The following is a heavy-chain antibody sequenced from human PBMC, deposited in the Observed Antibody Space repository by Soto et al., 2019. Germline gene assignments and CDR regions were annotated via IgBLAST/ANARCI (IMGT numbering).Heavy chain of an antibody. CDR1: GFTFSSYG. V-gene: IGHV3-33*01. Sequence: QVQLVESGGGVVQPGRSLRLSCAASGFTFSSYGMHWVRQAPGKGLEWVAVIWYDGSNKYYADSVKGRFTISRDNSKNALYPQMNSLRTEDTAVYYGARDPRGDSYYGMDVWGQGTTVTVSS. J-gene: IGHJ6*02. CDR3: ARDPRGDSYYGMDV. CDR2: IWYDGSNK. D-gene: IGHD2-21*02.